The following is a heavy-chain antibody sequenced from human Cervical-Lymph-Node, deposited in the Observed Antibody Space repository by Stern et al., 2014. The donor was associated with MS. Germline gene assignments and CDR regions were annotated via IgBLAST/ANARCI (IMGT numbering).Heavy chain of an antibody. J-gene: IGHJ6*02. Sequence: VQLVESGPGLVKPSETLSLTCTVSGDSISSHYWTWMRQPPGKGLEWIGYIHYSGSSRSNPPLKSRFTMSIDTSKNQISLRLTSVSAADTAVYYCVRYCSGGSCPDVWGQGTTVTVSS. D-gene: IGHD2-15*01. CDR3: VRYCSGGSCPDV. CDR2: IHYSGSS. CDR1: GDSISSHY. V-gene: IGHV4-59*11.